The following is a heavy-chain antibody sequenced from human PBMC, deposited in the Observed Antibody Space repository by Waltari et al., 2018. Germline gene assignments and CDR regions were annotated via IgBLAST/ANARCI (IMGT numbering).Heavy chain of an antibody. D-gene: IGHD5-18*01. V-gene: IGHV1-69*01. CDR2: IIPIFGTA. CDR1: GGTFSSYA. CDR3: AREGRWDSYGYLHGLSG. J-gene: IGHJ4*02. Sequence: QVQLVQSGAEVKKPGSSVKVSCKASGGTFSSYAISWVRQAPGQGLEWMGGIIPIFGTANYAQKFQGRVTITADESTSTAYMELSSLRSEDTAVYYCAREGRWDSYGYLHGLSGWGQGTLVTVSS.